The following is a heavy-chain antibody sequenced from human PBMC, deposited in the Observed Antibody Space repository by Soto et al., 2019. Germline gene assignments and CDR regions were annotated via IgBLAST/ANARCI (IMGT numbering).Heavy chain of an antibody. CDR3: ASFIRKGPTYYFDY. CDR1: GGTFSSYA. V-gene: IGHV1-69*01. Sequence: QVQLVQSGAEVKRPRSSVKVSCKASGGTFSSYAFSWVRQAPGQGLEWMGGIIPIFTTANNAQKFQGRVTITADESTSTAYMELSSLRSEDTAMYYCASFIRKGPTYYFDYWGQGTLVIVSS. CDR2: IIPIFTTA. J-gene: IGHJ4*02.